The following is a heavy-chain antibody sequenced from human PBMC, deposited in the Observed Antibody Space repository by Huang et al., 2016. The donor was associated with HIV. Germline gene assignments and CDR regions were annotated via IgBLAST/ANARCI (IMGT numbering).Heavy chain of an antibody. Sequence: VQLEQWGAGLLKASETRSLTCAVSGGSFGGYYWNWLRQAPGKGLEWVGEINHSGNNNYNPYLKSRVNMAVDTSKSQFSLYLTSLSAADTGTYFCARRYNSRRDYWGRGTLVTVHS. V-gene: IGHV4-34*02. CDR1: GGSFGGYY. CDR2: INHSGNN. D-gene: IGHD3-22*01. J-gene: IGHJ4*02. CDR3: ARRYNSRRDY.